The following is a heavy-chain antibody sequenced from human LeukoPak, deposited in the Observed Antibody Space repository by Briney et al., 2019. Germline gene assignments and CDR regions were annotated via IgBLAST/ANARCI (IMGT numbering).Heavy chain of an antibody. Sequence: SETLSHTCTVSGGSISSRSYYWDWIRQPPGKGLELIGSVYYSGSTYYNPSLESRVTTSVDTSKNQFSLKLSSVTAADTAVYYCARGQVVALSLSMYRSGSYRLRTSRGGAFDIWGQGTMVTVSS. CDR1: GGSISSRSYY. CDR2: VYYSGST. D-gene: IGHD1-26*01. J-gene: IGHJ3*02. CDR3: ARGQVVALSLSMYRSGSYRLRTSRGGAFDI. V-gene: IGHV4-39*01.